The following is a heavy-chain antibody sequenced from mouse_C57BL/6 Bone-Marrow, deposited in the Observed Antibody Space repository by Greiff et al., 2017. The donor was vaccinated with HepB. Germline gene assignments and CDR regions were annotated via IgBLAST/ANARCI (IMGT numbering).Heavy chain of an antibody. J-gene: IGHJ1*03. D-gene: IGHD1-1*01. V-gene: IGHV1-74*01. CDR1: GYTFTSYW. CDR2: IHPSDSDT. CDR3: AIEGLITTVVAYWYFDV. Sequence: QVQLQQPGAELVKPGASVKVSCKASGYTFTSYWMHWVKQRPGQGLEWIGRIHPSDSDTNYNQKFKGKATLTVDKSSSTAYMQLSSLTSEDSAFYYWAIEGLITTVVAYWYFDVWGTGTTVTVSS.